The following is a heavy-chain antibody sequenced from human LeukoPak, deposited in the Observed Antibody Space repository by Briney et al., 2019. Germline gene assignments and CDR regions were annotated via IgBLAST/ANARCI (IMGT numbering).Heavy chain of an antibody. Sequence: PSETLSLTCTVSGDSISSGDYYWSWIRQPAGKGLEWIGRISSSGSTNYNPSLKSRVTISVDTSKNQFSLKLSSVTAADTAVYYCARGQVSSWYRMVDYWGQGTLVTVSS. J-gene: IGHJ4*02. CDR1: GDSISSGDYY. CDR3: ARGQVSSWYRMVDY. V-gene: IGHV4-61*02. D-gene: IGHD6-13*01. CDR2: ISSSGST.